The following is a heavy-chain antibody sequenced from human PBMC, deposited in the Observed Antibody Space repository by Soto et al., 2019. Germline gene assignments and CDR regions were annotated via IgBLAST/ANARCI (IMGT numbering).Heavy chain of an antibody. CDR3: ARCGNWNYASDY. J-gene: IGHJ4*02. V-gene: IGHV1-18*01. CDR2: ISDHNGDT. Sequence: PSVTVSSRDPRYTFSTSGTTWVRHAPGQGLEWMVWISDHNGDTKYAQTLQGRVTMTTDTSTSTAYMEVRSRRSDDTAIYYGARCGNWNYASDYWGQGALVTVSS. CDR1: RYTFSTSG. D-gene: IGHD1-7*01.